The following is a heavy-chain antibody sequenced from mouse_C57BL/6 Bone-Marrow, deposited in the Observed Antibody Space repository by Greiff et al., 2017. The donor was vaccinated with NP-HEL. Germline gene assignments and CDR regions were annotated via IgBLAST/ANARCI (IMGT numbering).Heavy chain of an antibody. D-gene: IGHD4-1*01. J-gene: IGHJ2*01. CDR1: GYTFTDYE. Sequence: QVQLQQSGAELVRPGASVTLSCKASGYTFTDYEMHWVKQTPVHGLEWIGAIDPETGGTAYNQKFKGKAILTADKSSSTAYMELRSLTSEDSAVYYCTSNCYYFDYWGQGTTLTVSS. CDR3: TSNCYYFDY. V-gene: IGHV1-15*01. CDR2: IDPETGGT.